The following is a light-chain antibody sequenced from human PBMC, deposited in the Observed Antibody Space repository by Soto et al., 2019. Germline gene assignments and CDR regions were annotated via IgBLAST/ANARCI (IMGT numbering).Light chain of an antibody. CDR1: QNIRSY. CDR3: QQRYTWLT. Sequence: IMMTQSPATLSLSPGERATLSCRAGQNIRSYLAWYQQKSGQAPRLLIHDASNRAPGTPARFSGSGSGTDFTITSSSLEHEDSAVYYCQQRYTWLTFGGGTKVEIK. V-gene: IGKV3-11*01. J-gene: IGKJ4*01. CDR2: DAS.